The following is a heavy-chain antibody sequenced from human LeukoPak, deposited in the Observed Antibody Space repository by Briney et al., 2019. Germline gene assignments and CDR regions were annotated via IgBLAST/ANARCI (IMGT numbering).Heavy chain of an antibody. CDR2: IFHTGGT. Sequence: SETLSLTCAVYGASFNGYYWSWIRQSPGKGLEWIGEIFHTGGTTCNPSLKSRVTMSVDTSRNHFSLRLTSVTAADTAVYYCARQVRLETHTNHLDFWGQGSLVTVSS. V-gene: IGHV4-34*12. J-gene: IGHJ4*02. D-gene: IGHD2-2*01. CDR3: ARQVRLETHTNHLDF. CDR1: GASFNGYY.